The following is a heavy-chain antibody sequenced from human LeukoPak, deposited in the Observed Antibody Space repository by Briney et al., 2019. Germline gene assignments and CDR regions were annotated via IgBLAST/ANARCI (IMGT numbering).Heavy chain of an antibody. Sequence: ASVKVSCKASGYTFTTYAINWVRQAPGQGLEWMGWINTNTGNPTYAQGSTGRFVFSLDASVSTAYLQISSLKAEDSAVYYCARAVGCGSGLCYSVYWGQGTLVTVSS. CDR1: GYTFTTYA. V-gene: IGHV7-4-1*02. D-gene: IGHD2-8*02. J-gene: IGHJ4*02. CDR3: ARAVGCGSGLCYSVY. CDR2: INTNTGNP.